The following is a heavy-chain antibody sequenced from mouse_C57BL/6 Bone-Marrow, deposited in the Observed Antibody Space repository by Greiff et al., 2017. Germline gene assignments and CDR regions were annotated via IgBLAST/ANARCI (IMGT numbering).Heavy chain of an antibody. CDR3: ARSRYFDV. V-gene: IGHV1-54*01. J-gene: IGHJ1*03. Sequence: QVQLQQSGAELVRPGTSVKVSCKASGYAFTNYLIEWVKQRPGQGLEWIGVINPGSGGTNYNEKFKGKATLTAAKSSSTAYMQLSSLTSEDSAVYFCARSRYFDVWGTGTTVTVSS. CDR1: GYAFTNYL. CDR2: INPGSGGT.